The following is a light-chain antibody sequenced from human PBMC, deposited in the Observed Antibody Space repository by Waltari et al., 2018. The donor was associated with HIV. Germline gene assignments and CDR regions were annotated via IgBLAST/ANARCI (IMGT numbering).Light chain of an antibody. J-gene: IGLJ1*01. V-gene: IGLV2-18*02. CDR2: EVN. Sequence: TISCTGTSSDVGGYNRVSWYQQPPGTAPKLMIYEVNSRPSGVPDRFSGSKSGNTASLTISGLQAEDEADYYCSSYTTSSTYVFGTGTKVTVL. CDR1: SSDVGGYNR. CDR3: SSYTTSSTYV.